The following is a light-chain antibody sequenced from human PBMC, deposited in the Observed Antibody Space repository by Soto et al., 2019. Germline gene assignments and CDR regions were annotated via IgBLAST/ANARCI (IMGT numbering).Light chain of an antibody. CDR1: QSVSSSY. CDR2: GAS. Sequence: EIVLTQSPGTLSLSPGERATLSCRASQSVSSSYLAWYQQKPGQAPRLLIYGASTRATGIPARFSGSGSGTEFTLTIRSLQSEDFAVYYCQQYNDWPRTFGQGTKVDI. V-gene: IGKV3-15*01. CDR3: QQYNDWPRT. J-gene: IGKJ1*01.